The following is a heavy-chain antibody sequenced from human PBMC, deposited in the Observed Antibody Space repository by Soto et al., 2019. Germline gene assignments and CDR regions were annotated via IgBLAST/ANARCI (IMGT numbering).Heavy chain of an antibody. D-gene: IGHD3-10*01. CDR3: ARDFETPAYGSGSYYNLNAFDI. CDR2: IYSGGST. V-gene: IGHV3-66*01. J-gene: IGHJ3*02. CDR1: GFTVSSNY. Sequence: GGSLRLSCAASGFTVSSNYMSWVRQAPGKGLEWVSVIYSGGSTYYADSVKGRFTISRDNSKNTLYLQMNSLRAEDTAVYYCARDFETPAYGSGSYYNLNAFDIWGQGTMVTVSS.